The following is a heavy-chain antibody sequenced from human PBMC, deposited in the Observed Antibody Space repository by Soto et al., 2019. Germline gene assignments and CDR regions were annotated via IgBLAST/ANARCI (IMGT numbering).Heavy chain of an antibody. J-gene: IGHJ4*02. D-gene: IGHD3-22*01. Sequence: HGESLKLSCKGPGYNFPDYWIAWVRQTPGKGLECMGIIYLGDSDTRYNPSFQGQVAISADKSITTVYLQWNSLKTSDTAIYYCARGYDYLEYYFDYWGQGTVVTVSS. CDR3: ARGYDYLEYYFDY. CDR1: GYNFPDYW. CDR2: IYLGDSDT. V-gene: IGHV5-51*01.